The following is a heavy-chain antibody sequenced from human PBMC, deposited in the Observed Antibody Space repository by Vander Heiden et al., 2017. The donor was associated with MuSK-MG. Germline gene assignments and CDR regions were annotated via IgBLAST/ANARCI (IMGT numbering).Heavy chain of an antibody. CDR1: GFTFDVYA. D-gene: IGHD3-22*01. J-gene: IGHJ4*02. V-gene: IGHV3-9*01. CDR2: ISWNSGSI. Sequence: EVQLVESGGGLVQPGRSLTLSCSASGFTFDVYAIHWVRQAPGKGLEWVSGISWNSGSIGYADSVKGRFTISRDNAKNSLYLQMNSLRAEDTALYYCAKQDYYDSSGYYPLDYWGQGTLVTVSS. CDR3: AKQDYYDSSGYYPLDY.